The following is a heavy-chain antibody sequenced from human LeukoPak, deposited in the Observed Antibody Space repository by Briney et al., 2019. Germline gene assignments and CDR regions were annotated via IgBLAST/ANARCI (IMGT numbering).Heavy chain of an antibody. D-gene: IGHD1/OR15-1a*01. CDR3: ATHWLEATKTYSYWFDP. Sequence: PSETLSLTCTVSGGSISSYYWSWIRQPAGKGLEWIGRIYTSGSTNYNPSLKSRVTMSVDTSKNQFSLKLSSVTAADTAVYYCATHWLEATKTYSYWFDPWGQGTLVTVSS. V-gene: IGHV4-4*07. CDR2: IYTSGST. CDR1: GGSISSYY. J-gene: IGHJ5*02.